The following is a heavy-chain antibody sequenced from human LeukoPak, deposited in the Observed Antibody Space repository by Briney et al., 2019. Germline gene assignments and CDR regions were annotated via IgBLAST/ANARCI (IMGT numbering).Heavy chain of an antibody. CDR3: ARAGGGYSYADY. D-gene: IGHD5-18*01. J-gene: IGHJ4*02. Sequence: GGSLRLSCAASGFTVNSNYMSWVRQPPGKGLEWVSVIYGGGATYYADSVRGRFTISRDNAKNSLYLQMNSLRAEDTAVYYCARAGGGYSYADYWGQGTLVTVSS. V-gene: IGHV3-66*01. CDR1: GFTVNSNY. CDR2: IYGGGAT.